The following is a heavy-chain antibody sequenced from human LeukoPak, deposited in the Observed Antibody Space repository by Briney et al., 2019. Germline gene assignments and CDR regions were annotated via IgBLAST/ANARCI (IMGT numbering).Heavy chain of an antibody. D-gene: IGHD3-22*01. CDR1: GFTFTTYS. CDR3: AREALTSRIYYDSSSYPDY. Sequence: TGGSLRLSCAASGFTFTTYSMNWVRQAPGKGLEWVSSISSSSSYIYYADSVKGRFTISRDNAKNSLYLQMNSLRAEDTAVYYCAREALTSRIYYDSSSYPDYWGQGTLVTVSS. J-gene: IGHJ4*02. V-gene: IGHV3-21*01. CDR2: ISSSSSYI.